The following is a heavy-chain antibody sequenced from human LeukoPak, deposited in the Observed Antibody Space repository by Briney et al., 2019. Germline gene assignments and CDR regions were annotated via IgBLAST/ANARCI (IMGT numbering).Heavy chain of an antibody. Sequence: GGSLRLSRAASGFTFSNNGMHWVRQAPGKGLEWVAFIRYDGSNKYYADSVKGRFTISRDNSKNTLYLQMNSLRAEDTAVYHCATRHSSSSGVDYWGQGTLVTVSS. CDR3: ATRHSSSSGVDY. V-gene: IGHV3-30*02. CDR1: GFTFSNNG. D-gene: IGHD6-6*01. CDR2: IRYDGSNK. J-gene: IGHJ4*02.